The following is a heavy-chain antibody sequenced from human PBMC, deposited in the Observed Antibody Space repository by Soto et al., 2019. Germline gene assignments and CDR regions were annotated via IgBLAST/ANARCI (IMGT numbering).Heavy chain of an antibody. CDR2: IRSKAYGGTT. CDR1: GFTFGDYS. D-gene: IGHD2-2*01. Sequence: PGGSLRLSCTASGFTFGDYSMSWFRQAPGKGLEWVGFIRSKAYGGTTEYAASVKGRFTISRDDSKSIAYLQMNSLKTEDTAVYYCTRARSAEDIVLVPAAFWGQGTLVTVSS. J-gene: IGHJ4*02. V-gene: IGHV3-49*03. CDR3: TRARSAEDIVLVPAAF.